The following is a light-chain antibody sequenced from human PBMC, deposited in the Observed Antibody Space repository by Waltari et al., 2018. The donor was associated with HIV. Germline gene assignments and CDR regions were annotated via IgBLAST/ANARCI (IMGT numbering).Light chain of an antibody. CDR3: QSYDSSLSGVV. V-gene: IGLV1-40*01. CDR2: GDN. J-gene: IGLJ2*01. CDR1: SSNLGTGHD. Sequence: QSVLTQPPSVSGAPGQRVTISCTGSSSNLGTGHDLHWYQQLPGTAPKLLIYGDNNRPSGVPDRFSGSKSGTSASLAITGLQAEDEADYYCQSYDSSLSGVVFGGGTKLTVL.